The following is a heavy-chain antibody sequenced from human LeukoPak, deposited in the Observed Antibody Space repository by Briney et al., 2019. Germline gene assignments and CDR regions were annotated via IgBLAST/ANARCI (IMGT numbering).Heavy chain of an antibody. Sequence: KPSETLSLTCTVSGGSISSSSYYWGWIRQPPGRGLEWIGSIYYSGSTYYNPSLKSRVTISVDTSKNQFSLKLSSVTAADTAVYYCARESLMVYAPYIYYYYYYMDVWGKGTTVTVSS. CDR2: IYYSGST. V-gene: IGHV4-39*07. D-gene: IGHD2-8*01. J-gene: IGHJ6*03. CDR1: GGSISSSSYY. CDR3: ARESLMVYAPYIYYYYYYMDV.